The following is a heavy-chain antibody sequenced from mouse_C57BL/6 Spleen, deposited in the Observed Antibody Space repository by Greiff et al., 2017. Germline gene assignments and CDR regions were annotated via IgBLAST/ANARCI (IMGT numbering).Heavy chain of an antibody. D-gene: IGHD2-4*01. J-gene: IGHJ4*01. Sequence: EVQLVESGGGLVQPKGSLKLSCAASGFSFNTYAMNWVRQAPGKGLEWVARIRSKSNNYATYYADSVKDRFTISRDDSESMLYLQMNNLKTEDTAMYYCVRQRGDYDDYAMDYWGQGTSVTVSS. CDR2: IRSKSNNYAT. V-gene: IGHV10-1*01. CDR1: GFSFNTYA. CDR3: VRQRGDYDDYAMDY.